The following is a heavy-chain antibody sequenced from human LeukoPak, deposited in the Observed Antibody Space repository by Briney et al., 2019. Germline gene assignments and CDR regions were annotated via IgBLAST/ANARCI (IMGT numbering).Heavy chain of an antibody. J-gene: IGHJ4*02. Sequence: GGSLRLSCAASGFTVSSSYMSWVRQAPGRGLEWVSLIYSGGNTFYADSVKGRFTISRDNSKNTLYLQMNSLRAEDTAVYYCARDQGSSYGGALGYWGQGTLVTVSS. D-gene: IGHD5-12*01. CDR2: IYSGGNT. CDR3: ARDQGSSYGGALGY. V-gene: IGHV3-53*01. CDR1: GFTVSSSY.